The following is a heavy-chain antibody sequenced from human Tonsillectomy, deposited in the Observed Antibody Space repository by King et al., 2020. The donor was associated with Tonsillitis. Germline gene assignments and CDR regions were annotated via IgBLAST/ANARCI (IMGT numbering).Heavy chain of an antibody. V-gene: IGHV4-59*01. Sequence: QLQESGPGLVKPSETLSLTCTVSGGSISNYYWSWIRQPPGKGLEWIGYISYSWSTNYNPSLKSRVTISLDTAKNQFSLNLSPVTAADTAVYYCAGDHDTSAYASFDYWGQGTLVTVSS. CDR3: AGDHDTSAYASFDY. D-gene: IGHD3-22*01. J-gene: IGHJ4*02. CDR1: GGSISNYY. CDR2: ISYSWST.